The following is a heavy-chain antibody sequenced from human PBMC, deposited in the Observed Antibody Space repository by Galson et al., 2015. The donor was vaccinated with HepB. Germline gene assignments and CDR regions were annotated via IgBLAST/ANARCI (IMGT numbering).Heavy chain of an antibody. J-gene: IGHJ3*02. CDR3: ARRNAVSFDS. CDR1: GFTFSNFW. CDR2: IKQDGSEI. D-gene: IGHD1-1*01. Sequence: SLRLSCAASGFTFSNFWMSWVRQAPGKGLEGVANIKQDGSEIYYVDSVKGRFTISRDNTKNPLYLQMNSLRVEDTAVYYCARRNAVSFDSWGQGTMVTVSS. V-gene: IGHV3-7*01.